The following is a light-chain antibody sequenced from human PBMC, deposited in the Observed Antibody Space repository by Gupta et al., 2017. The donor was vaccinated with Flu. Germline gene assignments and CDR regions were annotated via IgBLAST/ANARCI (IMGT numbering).Light chain of an antibody. V-gene: IGKV3-15*01. CDR1: QSVSTS. J-gene: IGKJ1*01. Sequence: EIVMTQSPATLSVSPGERATLSCRASQSVSTSLVWYQQKPGQAPRLLIYGASPRATGFPARFSGSGSGTEFTLSISSRQSEDIAVYYCQHESNWPWTFGQGTKVEV. CDR3: QHESNWPWT. CDR2: GAS.